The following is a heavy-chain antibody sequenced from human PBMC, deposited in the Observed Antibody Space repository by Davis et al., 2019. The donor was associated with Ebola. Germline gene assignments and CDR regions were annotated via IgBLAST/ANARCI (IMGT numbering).Heavy chain of an antibody. V-gene: IGHV3-23*01. Sequence: GESLKISCAASGLTFSIYAMSWVRQGPGNTLEWISSISGSGDTTKYAESVKGRFTISRDNAKNSLYLQMNSLRAEDTAVYYCARDLNGGGPGIFDYWGQGTLVTVSS. J-gene: IGHJ4*02. CDR1: GLTFSIYA. CDR3: ARDLNGGGPGIFDY. CDR2: ISGSGDTT. D-gene: IGHD2-8*01.